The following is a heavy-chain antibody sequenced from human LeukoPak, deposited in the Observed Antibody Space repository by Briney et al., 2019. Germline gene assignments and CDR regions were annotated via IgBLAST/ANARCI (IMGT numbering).Heavy chain of an antibody. V-gene: IGHV1-18*01. CDR3: ARDCSRNGYYCY. D-gene: IGHD3-22*01. J-gene: IGHJ4*02. Sequence: GASVKVSCKASGYTFTDYGISWVRQAPGQGLEWMGWISTYNDNTNYAQKLQGRVAMTTDTTTSTAYMELRSLRSDDTAVYYCARDCSRNGYYCYWGQGTLATVSS. CDR1: GYTFTDYG. CDR2: ISTYNDNT.